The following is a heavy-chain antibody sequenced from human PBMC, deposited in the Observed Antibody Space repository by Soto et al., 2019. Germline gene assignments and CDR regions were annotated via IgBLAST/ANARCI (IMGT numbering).Heavy chain of an antibody. V-gene: IGHV1-8*01. D-gene: IGHD3-3*01. CDR3: ARAVGVFGTIFGVVPRSYYYYMDV. Sequence: ASVKVSCKASGYTFTSYDINWVRQSTGQGLEWMGWMNPNSGNTGYAQKFQGRVTMTRNTYISTAYMELSSLRSEDTAVYYCARAVGVFGTIFGVVPRSYYYYMDVWGKGTTVTVS. CDR1: GYTFTSYD. J-gene: IGHJ6*03. CDR2: MNPNSGNT.